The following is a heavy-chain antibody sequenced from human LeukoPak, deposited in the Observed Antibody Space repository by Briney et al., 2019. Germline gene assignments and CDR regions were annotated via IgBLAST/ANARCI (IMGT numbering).Heavy chain of an antibody. J-gene: IGHJ4*02. D-gene: IGHD1-26*01. CDR1: GFTFSDYH. CDR2: ISSSSTYT. CDR3: ARGKVGATLDYFDY. V-gene: IGHV3-11*06. Sequence: GGSLRLSCAASGFTFSDYHMTWIRQAPGKGLEWVSYISSSSTYTNYADSVQGRFTISRDNAKNSLYLRMNSLRAEDTAVYYCARGKVGATLDYFDYWGQGTLVTVSS.